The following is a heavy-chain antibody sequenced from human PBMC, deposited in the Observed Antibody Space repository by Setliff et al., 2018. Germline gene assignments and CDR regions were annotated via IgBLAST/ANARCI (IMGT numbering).Heavy chain of an antibody. J-gene: IGHJ5*01. CDR3: ARELRSPYWHLDS. CDR1: GGTFSSSG. V-gene: IGHV1-69*13. D-gene: IGHD3-16*01. CDR2: FIPILGAT. Sequence: GASVKVSCKSSGGTFSSSGITWVRQAPGQGLQWLGRFIPILGATNYAQNFQGRVTITADESTSTGYMELGSLRSDDTAVYYCARELRSPYWHLDSWGQGTQVTVSS.